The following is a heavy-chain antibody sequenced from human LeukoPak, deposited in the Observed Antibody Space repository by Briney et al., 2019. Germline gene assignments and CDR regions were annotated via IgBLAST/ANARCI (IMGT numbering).Heavy chain of an antibody. J-gene: IGHJ4*02. CDR3: ARGDSSDY. D-gene: IGHD6-13*01. Sequence: ASVKVSCKASGYIFTSYGISRVRQAPGQGLEWMGWINTYNGNTYYAQMLQGRVTMTTDTSTSAAYMELRSLRSDDTAVYYCARGDSSDYWGQGTLVTVSS. V-gene: IGHV1-18*01. CDR2: INTYNGNT. CDR1: GYIFTSYG.